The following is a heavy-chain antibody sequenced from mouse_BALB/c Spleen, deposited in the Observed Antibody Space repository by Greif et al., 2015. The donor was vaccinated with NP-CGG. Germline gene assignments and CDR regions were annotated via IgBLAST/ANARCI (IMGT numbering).Heavy chain of an antibody. D-gene: IGHD1-1*01. CDR3: ARSGYNGSSYWYFDV. Sequence: VQLQQPGAELVKPGASVKLSCTASGFNIKDTYMHWVKQRPEQGLEWIGRIDPANGNTKYDPKFQGKATITADTSSNTAYLQRSSQTSANTAVYYCARSGYNGSSYWYFDVWGAGTTVTVSS. J-gene: IGHJ1*01. CDR1: GFNIKDTY. V-gene: IGHV14-3*02. CDR2: IDPANGNT.